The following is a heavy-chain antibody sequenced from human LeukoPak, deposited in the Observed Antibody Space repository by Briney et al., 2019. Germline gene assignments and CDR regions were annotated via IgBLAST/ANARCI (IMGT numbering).Heavy chain of an antibody. Sequence: GGSLRLSCAASGFTFDDYGMSWVRQAPGKGQEWVSGINWNGGSTGYADSVKGRFTISRDNAKNPLYLQMNSLRAEDTALYYCASETPSAGAFDIWGQGTMVTVSS. J-gene: IGHJ3*02. V-gene: IGHV3-20*04. CDR2: INWNGGST. D-gene: IGHD1-1*01. CDR3: ASETPSAGAFDI. CDR1: GFTFDDYG.